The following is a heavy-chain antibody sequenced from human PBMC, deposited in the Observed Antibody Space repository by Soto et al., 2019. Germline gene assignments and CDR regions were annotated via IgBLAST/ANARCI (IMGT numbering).Heavy chain of an antibody. Sequence: ASVKVSCKASGYTFTSYYMHWVRQAPGQGLEWMGIINPSGGSTSYAQKFQGRVTMTRDTSTSTVYMELSSLRSEDTAVYYCARAPPRYYYDSRSNWFDPWGQGTLVTV. CDR2: INPSGGST. CDR1: GYTFTSYY. D-gene: IGHD3-22*01. V-gene: IGHV1-46*01. J-gene: IGHJ5*02. CDR3: ARAPPRYYYDSRSNWFDP.